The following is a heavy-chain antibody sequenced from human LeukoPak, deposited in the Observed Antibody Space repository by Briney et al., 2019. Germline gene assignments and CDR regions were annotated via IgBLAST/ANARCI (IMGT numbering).Heavy chain of an antibody. CDR2: IHRDGRT. D-gene: IGHD3-9*01. J-gene: IGHJ4*02. CDR3: GKTDIYFNPIDY. V-gene: IGHV4-4*02. Sequence: SETLSLTCAVSGVSISGSEWWILVRQPPGQGLEWIGEIHRDGRTRYNPSLKSRVTMSMDYSKNQFSLSVTPVTAAGTAIYYCGKTDIYFNPIDYWGPGSLVTVSS. CDR1: GVSISGSEW.